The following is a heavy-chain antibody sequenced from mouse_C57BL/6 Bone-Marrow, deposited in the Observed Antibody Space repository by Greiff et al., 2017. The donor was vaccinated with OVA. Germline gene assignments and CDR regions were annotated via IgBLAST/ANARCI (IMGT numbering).Heavy chain of an antibody. J-gene: IGHJ3*01. V-gene: IGHV1-50*01. D-gene: IGHD1-1*01. CDR3: ARDYYGSSYGWFAY. Sequence: QQSCKASGYTFTSYWMQWVKQRPGQGLEWIGEIDPSDSYTNYNQKFKGKATLTVDTSSSTAYMQLSSLTSEDSAVYYCARDYYGSSYGWFAYWGQGTLVTVSA. CDR1: GYTFTSYW. CDR2: IDPSDSYT.